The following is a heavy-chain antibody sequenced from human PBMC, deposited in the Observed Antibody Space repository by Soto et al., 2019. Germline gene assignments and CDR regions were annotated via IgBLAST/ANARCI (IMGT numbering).Heavy chain of an antibody. V-gene: IGHV4-4*02. CDR1: CDSLNSDNW. CDR3: ATMVRLDAARYWFDP. Sequence: SETLSLTCVVSCDSLNSDNWWSWVRQPPGKGLEWIGEVYHSGSTNYNPSLKSRVIMSVDKSKNQFFLKLRSVTAADTAVYYCATMVRLDAARYWFDPWGRGTLVTVSS. J-gene: IGHJ5*02. CDR2: VYHSGST. D-gene: IGHD5-18*01.